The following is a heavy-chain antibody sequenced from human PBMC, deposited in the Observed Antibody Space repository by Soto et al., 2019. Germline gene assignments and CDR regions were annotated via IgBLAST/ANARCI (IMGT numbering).Heavy chain of an antibody. CDR2: INAANGDT. CDR3: VRRHVSATGIDWFDP. V-gene: IGHV1-3*01. CDR1: GYTFTSYG. J-gene: IGHJ5*02. Sequence: EASVKVSCKASGYTFTSYGIHWLRQAPGQRLEWMGWINAANGDTKYSPKFQGRVTITRDTSASTAYMELSSLRSEDTAVYYCVRRHVSATGIDWFDPWGQGTLVTVSS. D-gene: IGHD6-13*01.